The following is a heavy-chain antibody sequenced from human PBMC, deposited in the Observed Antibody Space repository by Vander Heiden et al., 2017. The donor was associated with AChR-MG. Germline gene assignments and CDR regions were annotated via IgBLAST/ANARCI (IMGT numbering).Heavy chain of an antibody. Sequence: EVQLLESGGGLVQPGGSLRLSCAASGFPFSSYAMSWVRQAPGQGLEWVSAIGGGGVNTYYADPVKGRFTISRDTSKNTLYLQMNSLRAEDTAIYFCARDPGSGWAFDYWGQGTLVTVSS. CDR1: GFPFSSYA. CDR2: IGGGGVNT. D-gene: IGHD6-19*01. J-gene: IGHJ4*02. V-gene: IGHV3-23*01. CDR3: ARDPGSGWAFDY.